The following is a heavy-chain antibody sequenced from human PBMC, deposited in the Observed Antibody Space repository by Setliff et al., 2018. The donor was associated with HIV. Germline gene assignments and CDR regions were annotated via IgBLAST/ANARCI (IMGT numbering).Heavy chain of an antibody. CDR2: INHSGST. CDR3: AREDTTGYYSLSAFDI. J-gene: IGHJ3*02. CDR1: GGSFTNYF. V-gene: IGHV4-34*01. D-gene: IGHD3-22*01. Sequence: LSLTCAVYGGSFTNYFWSWIRQSPGKGLEWIGEINHSGSTKYNPSLKSRVTMSVDTSKNQFSLKLKSVTAADTAVYSCAREDTTGYYSLSAFDIWGQGTMVTVSS.